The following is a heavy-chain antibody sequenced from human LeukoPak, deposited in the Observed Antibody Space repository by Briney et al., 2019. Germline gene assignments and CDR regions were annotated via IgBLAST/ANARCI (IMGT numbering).Heavy chain of an antibody. CDR2: INHSGST. CDR1: GGSFSGYY. J-gene: IGHJ4*02. Sequence: SETLSLACAVYGGSFSGYYWSWIRQPPGKGLEWIGEINHSGSTNYNPSLKSRVTISVDTSKNQFSLKLSSVTAADTAVYYCARGSAHTYWGQGTLVTVSS. CDR3: ARGSAHTY. V-gene: IGHV4-34*01.